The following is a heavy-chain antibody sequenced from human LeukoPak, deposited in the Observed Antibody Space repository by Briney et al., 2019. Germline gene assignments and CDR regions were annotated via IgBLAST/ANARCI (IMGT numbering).Heavy chain of an antibody. CDR3: TKTTTAYIGSLDC. CDR1: GYTFTGYY. J-gene: IGHJ4*02. CDR2: INPNNGVT. V-gene: IGHV1-2*02. Sequence: ASVKVSCKASGYTFTGYYIHWVRQAPGQGLDWMAWINPNNGVTNYAPKFQGRVTVTRDTSVNTAYMELSSLTSDDTAFYYCTKTTTAYIGSLDCWGQGTLVTVSS. D-gene: IGHD1-14*01.